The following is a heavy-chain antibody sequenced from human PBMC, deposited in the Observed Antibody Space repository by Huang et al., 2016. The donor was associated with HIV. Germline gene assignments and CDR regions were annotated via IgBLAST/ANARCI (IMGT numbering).Heavy chain of an antibody. CDR3: ARDPRIQSWLNFFDY. D-gene: IGHD3-22*01. CDR1: GFSISSYW. V-gene: IGHV3-74*01. Sequence: EVQLVESGGGLVQPGGSLRLSCAASGFSISSYWMPWVRQAPGKGRGWVSRINSEGSSTSDADSVKGRFTISRDNAKNTLYLQMNSLRAEDTAVYYCARDPRIQSWLNFFDYWGQGTLVSVSS. CDR2: INSEGSST. J-gene: IGHJ4*02.